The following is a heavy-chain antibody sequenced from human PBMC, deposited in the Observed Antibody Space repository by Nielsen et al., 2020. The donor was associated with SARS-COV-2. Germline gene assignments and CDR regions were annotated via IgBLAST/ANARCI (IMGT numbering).Heavy chain of an antibody. CDR3: AKDPSSYLDY. J-gene: IGHJ4*02. V-gene: IGHV3-9*01. Sequence: SLKISCAASGFTFDDYAMHWVRQAPGKGLEWVSGISWNSGSIGYADSVKGRFTISRDNAKNSLYLQMNSLRAEDTVLYYCAKDPSSYLDYWGQGTLVTVSS. CDR2: ISWNSGSI. CDR1: GFTFDDYA. D-gene: IGHD6-13*01.